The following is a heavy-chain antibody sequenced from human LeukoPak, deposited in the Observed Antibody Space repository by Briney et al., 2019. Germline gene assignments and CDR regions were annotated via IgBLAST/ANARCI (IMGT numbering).Heavy chain of an antibody. D-gene: IGHD3-16*01. CDR2: ISGSGGST. J-gene: IGHJ4*02. V-gene: IGHV3-23*01. CDR1: GFTFSSYA. CDR3: ARDGRGGFHFDY. Sequence: GGSLRLSCAASGFTFSSYAMSWVRQAPGKGLEWVSAISGSGGSTYYADSVKGRFTISRDNSKNTLYLQMNSLRAEDTAVYYCARDGRGGFHFDYWGQGTLVTVSS.